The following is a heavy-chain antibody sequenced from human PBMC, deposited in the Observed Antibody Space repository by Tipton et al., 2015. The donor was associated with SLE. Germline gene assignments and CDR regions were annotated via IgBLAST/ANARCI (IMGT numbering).Heavy chain of an antibody. CDR3: ARGYCSATSCFSQFDS. Sequence: TLSLTCTVSGGSISSYYWSWIRQPPGKGLEWIGYIHYSGSTNYNPSFKSQVTTSLETSKNYFSLKLTSVTAADTAVYYCARGYCSATSCFSQFDSWGRGTLVTVSS. V-gene: IGHV4-59*01. D-gene: IGHD2-2*01. CDR2: IHYSGST. J-gene: IGHJ4*02. CDR1: GGSISSYY.